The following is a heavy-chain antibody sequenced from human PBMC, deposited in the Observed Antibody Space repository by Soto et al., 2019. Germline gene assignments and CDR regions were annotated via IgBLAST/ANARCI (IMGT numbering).Heavy chain of an antibody. J-gene: IGHJ5*02. CDR3: ARRPNYYDSSGYYYWFDP. CDR2: IYYSGST. V-gene: IGHV4-39*01. CDR1: GGSISSSSYY. Sequence: SETLSLTCTVSGGSISSSSYYWGWIRQPPGKGLEWIGSIYYSGSTYYNPSLKSRVTISVDTSKNQFSLNLSSVTAADTAVYYCARRPNYYDSSGYYYWFDPWGQGTLVTVSS. D-gene: IGHD3-22*01.